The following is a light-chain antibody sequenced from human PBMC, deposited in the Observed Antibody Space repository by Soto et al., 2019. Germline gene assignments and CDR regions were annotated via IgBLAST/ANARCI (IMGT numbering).Light chain of an antibody. Sequence: EILLTQSPGTLSLSPGERATLSCKTSQSRGGNVLAWYQHKPGQAPRLLIYASSNRATGIPDRFSGSASGTDFTLTINRLEHEDFAVYYCQLYGISPHFGQGTRLEI. CDR1: QSRGGNV. J-gene: IGKJ5*01. V-gene: IGKV3-20*01. CDR3: QLYGISPH. CDR2: ASS.